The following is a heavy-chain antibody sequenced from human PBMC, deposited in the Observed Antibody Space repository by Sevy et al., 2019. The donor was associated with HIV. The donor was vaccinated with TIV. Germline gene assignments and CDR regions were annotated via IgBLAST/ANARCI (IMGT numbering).Heavy chain of an antibody. V-gene: IGHV4-59*01. CDR2: IYYSGST. CDR1: GGSISSYY. Sequence: SETLSLTCTVSGGSISSYYWSWIRQPPGKGLEWIGYIYYSGSTNYNPSLKRRVTISVDTSKNQFSLKLSPVTAADTAVYYCARDLSVAGTNNWFDPWGQGTLVTVS. J-gene: IGHJ5*02. D-gene: IGHD6-19*01. CDR3: ARDLSVAGTNNWFDP.